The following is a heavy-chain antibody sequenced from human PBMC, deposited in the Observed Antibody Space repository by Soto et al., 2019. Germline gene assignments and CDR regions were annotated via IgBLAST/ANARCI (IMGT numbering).Heavy chain of an antibody. CDR3: ARGTVAARWVGTQYGMDV. CDR2: IIPIFGTA. J-gene: IGHJ6*02. Sequence: QVQLVQSGAEVKKPGSSVKVSCKASGGTFSSYAISWVRQAPGQGLEWMGGIIPIFGTANYAQKFQGRVTITADESTSTAYMELSSLRSEDTAVYYCARGTVAARWVGTQYGMDVWGQGTTVTVSS. V-gene: IGHV1-69*01. CDR1: GGTFSSYA. D-gene: IGHD6-6*01.